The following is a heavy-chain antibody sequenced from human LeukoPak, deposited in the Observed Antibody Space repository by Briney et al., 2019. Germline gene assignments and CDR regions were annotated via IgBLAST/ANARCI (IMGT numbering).Heavy chain of an antibody. CDR3: AGDRSYVDV. CDR1: GYSISSGYY. CDR2: IYHSGST. Sequence: PSETLSLTCTVSGYSISSGYYWGWIRQPPGKGLEWIGSIYHSGSTYYTPSLKSRVSMSVDTSKKQFSLKLRSVTAADTAVYYCAGDRSYVDVWGKGTTVTVSS. J-gene: IGHJ6*03. V-gene: IGHV4-38-2*02.